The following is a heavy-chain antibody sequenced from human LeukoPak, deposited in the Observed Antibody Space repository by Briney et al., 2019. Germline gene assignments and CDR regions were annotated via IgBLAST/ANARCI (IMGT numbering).Heavy chain of an antibody. CDR3: ARHRSLYGPRSGIYY. D-gene: IGHD5/OR15-5a*01. V-gene: IGHV4-59*08. J-gene: IGHJ4*02. CDR1: GGSISSYY. CDR2: IFYSGTT. Sequence: SETLSLTCTVSGGSISSYYWSWIRQPPGKGLEWIGYIFYSGTTNYNPSLKSRVTISVDTSKNQFSLKLSSVTAADTAVYYCARHRSLYGPRSGIYYWGQGTLVTVSS.